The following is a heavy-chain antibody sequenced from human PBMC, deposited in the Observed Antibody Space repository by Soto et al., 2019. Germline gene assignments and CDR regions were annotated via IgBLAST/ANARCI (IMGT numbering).Heavy chain of an antibody. D-gene: IGHD3-16*01. CDR3: ARQPRGPGYGERGLYFDY. Sequence: PSETLSLTGTVSGCSTNSRIDYWGWIRQPPGKGLEWIGSVYYSGSTHDNPSLQSRVTISVDTSRNQFSLNLISVTAADTAVYFCARQPRGPGYGERGLYFDYWGQGTLVNVSS. V-gene: IGHV4-39*01. CDR1: GCSTNSRIDY. J-gene: IGHJ4*02. CDR2: VYYSGST.